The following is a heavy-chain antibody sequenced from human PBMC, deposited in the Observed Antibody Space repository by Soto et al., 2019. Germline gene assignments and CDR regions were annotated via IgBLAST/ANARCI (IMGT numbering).Heavy chain of an antibody. CDR3: ARVTPGNNLYYFSGLDV. D-gene: IGHD1-1*01. Sequence: QVHLLESGGGVVQPGKSLRLSCVASGFSFDTYAIHWVRQAPGKGLQWVAFISYEGSNTYYADSVRGRFTISRDNSKNTLYLQMSTLRPEDSGVYYCARVTPGNNLYYFSGLDVWGQGTSVTVSS. V-gene: IGHV3-30*15. CDR1: GFSFDTYA. J-gene: IGHJ6*02. CDR2: ISYEGSNT.